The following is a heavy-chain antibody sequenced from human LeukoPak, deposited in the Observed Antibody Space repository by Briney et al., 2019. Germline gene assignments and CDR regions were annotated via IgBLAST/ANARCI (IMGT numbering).Heavy chain of an antibody. J-gene: IGHJ4*02. CDR3: ARGDGITMVRGVTLPAFDY. D-gene: IGHD3-10*01. Sequence: PSETLSLTCTVSGYSISSGYFWGWIRQFPGKGLEWIGSIHHSGSTFYNPSLKSRVTISLDTSKNQFSLKLSSVTAADTAVYYCARGDGITMVRGVTLPAFDYWGQGTLVTVSS. V-gene: IGHV4-38-2*02. CDR2: IHHSGST. CDR1: GYSISSGYF.